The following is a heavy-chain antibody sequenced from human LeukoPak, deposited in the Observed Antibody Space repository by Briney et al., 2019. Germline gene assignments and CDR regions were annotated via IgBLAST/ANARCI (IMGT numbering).Heavy chain of an antibody. D-gene: IGHD4-17*01. CDR1: GYTFTDYY. Sequence: ASVKVSCKASGYTFTDYYMHWVRQAPGQALEWMGWINPNSGGTNYAQKFQRRVTMTRDTSISTAYMELSRLRSDDTAVYFCAVTTVTTDDYWGQGTLVTVSS. CDR2: INPNSGGT. V-gene: IGHV1-2*02. CDR3: AVTTVTTDDY. J-gene: IGHJ4*02.